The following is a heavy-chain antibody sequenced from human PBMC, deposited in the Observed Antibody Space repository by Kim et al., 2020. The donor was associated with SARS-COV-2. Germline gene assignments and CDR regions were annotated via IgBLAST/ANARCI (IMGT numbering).Heavy chain of an antibody. CDR3: ARDLGISGTDFHYF. J-gene: IGHJ4*01. D-gene: IGHD1-26*01. V-gene: IGHV4-59*13. CDR1: GASINTFY. CDR2: VFQSGRT. Sequence: SETLSLTCTVSGASINTFYWSWLRQAPGKGLEWIGYVFQSGRTKYNPSLKSRVTISLDTAKNQFSLKLKSVTAADTAIYFCARDLGISGTDFHYF.